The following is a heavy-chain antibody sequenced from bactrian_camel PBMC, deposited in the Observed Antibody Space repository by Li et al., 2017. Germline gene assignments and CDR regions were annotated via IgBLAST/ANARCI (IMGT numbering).Heavy chain of an antibody. D-gene: IGHD3*01. CDR1: GSIYGTLC. Sequence: DVQLVESGGGSVQAGGSLSLSCASSGSIYGTLCMGWVRQAPGKGLEWVSIVSGGTGTTYYADGVKGRFTISQDNAKNTVYLQMNSLKPEDTAMYYCAADEWGPTCYGLNSKYKGQGTQVTVS. V-gene: IGHV3S40*01. CDR2: VSGGTGTT. J-gene: IGHJ4*01.